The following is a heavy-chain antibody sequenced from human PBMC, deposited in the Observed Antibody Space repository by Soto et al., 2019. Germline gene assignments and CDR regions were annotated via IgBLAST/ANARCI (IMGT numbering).Heavy chain of an antibody. CDR1: GFSCSSYA. J-gene: IGHJ4*02. V-gene: IGHV3-23*01. D-gene: IGHD6-13*01. Sequence: EVHLLESGGGLVQPGGSLTLSCAASGFSCSSYAMNWVRQAPGKGLECVSAFSNGGSNTYYTDSVKGRFTIARDNSKNTVFLQMNSLRAEDTAFYYWAIQYSSTWDPGYYFDSWGQGTLVTVSS. CDR2: FSNGGSNT. CDR3: AIQYSSTWDPGYYFDS.